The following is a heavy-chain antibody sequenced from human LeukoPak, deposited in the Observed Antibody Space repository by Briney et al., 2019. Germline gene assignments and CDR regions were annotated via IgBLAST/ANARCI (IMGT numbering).Heavy chain of an antibody. Sequence: GASVKVSCKASGYTFTGYYLHWVRQAPGQGLEWMGWINTNTGNPTYAQGFTGRFVFSLDTSVSTAYLQISSLKAEDTAVYYCARALRLQRDGYNLGGYWGQGTLVTVSS. D-gene: IGHD5-24*01. CDR2: INTNTGNP. CDR1: GYTFTGYY. J-gene: IGHJ4*02. CDR3: ARALRLQRDGYNLGGY. V-gene: IGHV7-4-1*02.